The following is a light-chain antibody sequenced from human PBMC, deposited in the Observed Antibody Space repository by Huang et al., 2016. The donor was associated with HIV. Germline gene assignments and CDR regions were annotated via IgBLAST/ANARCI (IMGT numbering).Light chain of an antibody. Sequence: EIVLTQSPGTLSLSPGERATLSCRASQRVGNAYLAWYQQKPGQTPRLLIYGTFTRATGTPDRFSGSGSGTDVTLTINRLAPEDFAVYYCQQYDTSPFTFGPGTKVDLK. CDR2: GTF. V-gene: IGKV3-20*01. CDR3: QQYDTSPFT. J-gene: IGKJ3*01. CDR1: QRVGNAY.